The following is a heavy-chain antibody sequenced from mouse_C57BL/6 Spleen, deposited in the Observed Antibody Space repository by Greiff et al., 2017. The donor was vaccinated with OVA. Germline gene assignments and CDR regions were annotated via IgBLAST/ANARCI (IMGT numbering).Heavy chain of an antibody. CDR3: AREPFAY. J-gene: IGHJ3*01. CDR1: GYSFTGYY. CDR2: INPSTGGT. Sequence: VQLQQSGPELVKPGASVKISCKASGYSFTGYYMHWVKQSSEKSLEWIGEINPSTGGTSYNQKFKGKATLTVDKSSSTAYMQLKSLTSEDSAVYYCAREPFAYWGQGTLVTVSA. V-gene: IGHV1-43*01.